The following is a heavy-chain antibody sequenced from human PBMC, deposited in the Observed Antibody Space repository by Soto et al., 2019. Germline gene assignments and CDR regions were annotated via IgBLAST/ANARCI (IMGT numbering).Heavy chain of an antibody. Sequence: PSETLSLTCTVSGGSVSSGSYCWSWIRQPPGKGLEWIGYIYYSGSTNYNPSLKSRVTISVDTSKNQFSLKLSSVTAADTAVYYCARDLDYYDSSGYQDYFDYWGQGTLVTVSS. D-gene: IGHD3-22*01. CDR1: GGSVSSGSYC. CDR3: ARDLDYYDSSGYQDYFDY. V-gene: IGHV4-61*01. CDR2: IYYSGST. J-gene: IGHJ4*02.